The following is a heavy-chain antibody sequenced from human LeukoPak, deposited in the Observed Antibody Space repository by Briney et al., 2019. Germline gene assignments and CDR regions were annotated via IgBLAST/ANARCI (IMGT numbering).Heavy chain of an antibody. D-gene: IGHD3-10*02. CDR1: GYTFTGYY. Sequence: ASVKVSCKASGYTFTGYYMHWVRQAPGQGLEWMGWINPNSGGTNYAQKFQGRVTMTRDTSISTAYMELSRLRSDDTAVYYCARDPYYVTTYYYYMDVWGKGTTVTVSS. CDR2: INPNSGGT. V-gene: IGHV1-2*02. CDR3: ARDPYYVTTYYYYMDV. J-gene: IGHJ6*03.